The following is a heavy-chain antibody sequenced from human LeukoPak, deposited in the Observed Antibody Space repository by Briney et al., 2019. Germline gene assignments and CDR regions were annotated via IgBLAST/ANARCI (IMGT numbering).Heavy chain of an antibody. V-gene: IGHV3-30-3*01. D-gene: IGHD2-21*02. Sequence: PGGSLRLSCAASGFTFSSYAMHWVRQAPGKGLEWVAVISYDGSNKYYADSVKGRFTISRDNSKNTLYLQMNSLRAEDTAVYYCARTAMVVTAFEAFDIWGQGTMVTVSS. J-gene: IGHJ3*02. CDR3: ARTAMVVTAFEAFDI. CDR2: ISYDGSNK. CDR1: GFTFSSYA.